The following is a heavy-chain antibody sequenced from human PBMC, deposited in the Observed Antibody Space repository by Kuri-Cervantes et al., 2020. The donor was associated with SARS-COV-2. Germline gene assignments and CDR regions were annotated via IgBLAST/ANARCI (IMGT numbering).Heavy chain of an antibody. D-gene: IGHD3-22*01. CDR3: ARGLKSYYDSSGTKSLQH. CDR1: GYTFTNYG. CDR2: INTNTGNP. J-gene: IGHJ1*01. Sequence: ASVKVSCKASGYTFTNYGISWVRQAPGQGLEWMGWINTNTGNPTYAQGFTGRFVFSLDTSVSTAYLQISSLKAEDTAVYYCARGLKSYYDSSGTKSLQHWGQGTLVTVSS. V-gene: IGHV7-4-1*02.